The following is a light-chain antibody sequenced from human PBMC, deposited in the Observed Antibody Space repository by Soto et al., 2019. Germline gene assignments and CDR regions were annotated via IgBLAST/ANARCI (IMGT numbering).Light chain of an antibody. J-gene: IGKJ1*01. V-gene: IGKV1-9*01. CDR2: AAS. CDR3: QQLDSCSLT. CDR1: QGISRY. Sequence: IQVTQSPSSLSASVGDSVTITCRASQGISRYLAWYHQKPGRAPNLLIFAASNFQSGVPVRFSGSGSGTDFILIINSLQPADVATNYIQQLDSCSLTFGRGT.